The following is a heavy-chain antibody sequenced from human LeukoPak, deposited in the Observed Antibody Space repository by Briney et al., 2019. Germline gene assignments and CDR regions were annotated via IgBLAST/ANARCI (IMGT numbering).Heavy chain of an antibody. CDR2: IYTSGST. Sequence: SETLSLTCTVSGGSIINYYWSWIRQPAGQGLEWIGRIYTSGSTNYDTSLKGRITVSVDTSNNQFSLKLSSVTAADTAVYYCARDRKEYYDILTGSYYYYMDVWGKGTTVTISS. J-gene: IGHJ6*03. CDR1: GGSIINYY. D-gene: IGHD3-9*01. CDR3: ARDRKEYYDILTGSYYYYMDV. V-gene: IGHV4-4*07.